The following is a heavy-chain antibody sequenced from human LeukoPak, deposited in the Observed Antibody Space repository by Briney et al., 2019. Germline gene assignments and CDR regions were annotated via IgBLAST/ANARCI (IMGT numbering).Heavy chain of an antibody. CDR2: IYPADSDI. J-gene: IGHJ4*02. CDR1: GYSFTSYW. V-gene: IGHV5-51*01. Sequence: GESLKISCKGSGYSFTSYWIGWVRQMPGKGLEWMGIIYPADSDISYSPSFQGQVTISADRSTSTAYLQWSSLKASDSAMYYCARYNRDGYDAMGAHDFWGQGTLVTVSS. CDR3: ARYNRDGYDAMGAHDF. D-gene: IGHD5-24*01.